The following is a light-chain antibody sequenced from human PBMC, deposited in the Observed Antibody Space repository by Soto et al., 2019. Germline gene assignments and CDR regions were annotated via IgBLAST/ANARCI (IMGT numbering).Light chain of an antibody. CDR2: AAS. V-gene: IGKV3-15*01. J-gene: IGKJ1*01. Sequence: EIVMTQSPATLSVSPGERVILSCRASQSISTNLAWYQYIPGQAPTLLIYAASTRATGIPARLSGSGSGTDFTLSITSLQSEDYAVYYCHQYNNWPPWTFGQGTKVEIK. CDR1: QSISTN. CDR3: HQYNNWPPWT.